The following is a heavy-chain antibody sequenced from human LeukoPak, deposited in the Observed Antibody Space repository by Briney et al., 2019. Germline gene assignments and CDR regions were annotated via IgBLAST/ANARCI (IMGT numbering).Heavy chain of an antibody. CDR3: ARDWPTIAAAGTIPEYFQH. D-gene: IGHD6-13*01. J-gene: IGHJ1*01. CDR2: ISSSSSYI. V-gene: IGHV3-21*01. CDR1: GFTLSSYS. Sequence: GGSLRLSCAASGFTLSSYSMNWVRQAPGKGLEKVSSISSSSSYIYYADSVKGRFTISRDNAKNSLYLQMNSLRAEDTAVYYCARDWPTIAAAGTIPEYFQHWGQGTLVTVSS.